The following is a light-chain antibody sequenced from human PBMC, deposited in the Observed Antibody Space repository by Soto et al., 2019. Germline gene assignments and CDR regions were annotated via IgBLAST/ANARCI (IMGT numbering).Light chain of an antibody. J-gene: IGKJ1*01. Sequence: DIQMTQFPSTLSASVGDRVTITCRASRSISSWLAWYQQKPGKAPKLLIYKASSLESGVPSRFSGSGSGTEFTLTISSLQPDDFATYYCQQYNSYSRTFGQGTKVEIK. CDR2: KAS. CDR1: RSISSW. V-gene: IGKV1-5*03. CDR3: QQYNSYSRT.